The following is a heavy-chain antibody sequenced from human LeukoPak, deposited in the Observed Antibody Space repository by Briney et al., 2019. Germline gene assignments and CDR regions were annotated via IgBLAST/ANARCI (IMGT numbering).Heavy chain of an antibody. Sequence: ASVTVSCKASGYTFTSYGISWLRQAPGQGLEWMGWISAYNASTNYAQKLQGRVTMTTDTSTSTAYMELRSLRSDDTAVYYCARARYCSSTSCYDYGMDVWGQGTTVTVSS. D-gene: IGHD2-2*01. CDR3: ARARYCSSTSCYDYGMDV. V-gene: IGHV1-18*01. J-gene: IGHJ6*02. CDR1: GYTFTSYG. CDR2: ISAYNAST.